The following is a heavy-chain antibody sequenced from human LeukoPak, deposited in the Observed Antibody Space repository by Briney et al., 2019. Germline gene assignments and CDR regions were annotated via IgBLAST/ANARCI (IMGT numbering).Heavy chain of an antibody. V-gene: IGHV4-34*01. CDR1: GGSFSGYY. J-gene: IGHJ6*03. CDR3: ARGLLTVTKTVDYYYMDV. CDR2: INHSGST. Sequence: SETLSLTCAVYGGSFSGYYWSWIRQPPGKGLEWIGEINHSGSTNYNPSLKSRVTISVDTSKNQFSLKLSSVTAADMAVYYCARGLLTVTKTVDYYYMDVWGKGTTVTVSS. D-gene: IGHD4-17*01.